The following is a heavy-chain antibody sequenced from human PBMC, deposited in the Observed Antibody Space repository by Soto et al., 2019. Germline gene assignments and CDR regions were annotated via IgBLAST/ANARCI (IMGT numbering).Heavy chain of an antibody. CDR3: AKDLIPLGATSHFCFNI. CDR1: GFTFSSYA. D-gene: IGHD1-26*01. Sequence: GALRLSCAASGFTFSSYALTWVRQAPGKGLDWVSTISSGADTTYYAVSVKGRFTISRDNSKNTLYLQMNSLRAEDTAVYYCAKDLIPLGATSHFCFNIWGQGTMVTVSS. V-gene: IGHV3-23*01. J-gene: IGHJ3*02. CDR2: ISSGADTT.